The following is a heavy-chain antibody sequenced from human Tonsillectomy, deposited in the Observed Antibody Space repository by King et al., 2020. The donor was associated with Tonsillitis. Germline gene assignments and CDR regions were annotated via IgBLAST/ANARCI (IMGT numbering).Heavy chain of an antibody. CDR3: ARGKYYSASGRRPAYWYFDL. J-gene: IGHJ2*01. D-gene: IGHD3-10*01. Sequence: DVQLVQSGGGLVQPGGSLKLSCAASGFIVSSNYLSWVRQAPGKGLEWVSVIYSGGATYYADSVKGRFTISRHTSKNTLYLQMNSLRAEDTAVYYCARGKYYSASGRRPAYWYFDLWGRGTLVTVSS. CDR1: GFIVSSNY. CDR2: IYSGGAT. V-gene: IGHV3-53*04.